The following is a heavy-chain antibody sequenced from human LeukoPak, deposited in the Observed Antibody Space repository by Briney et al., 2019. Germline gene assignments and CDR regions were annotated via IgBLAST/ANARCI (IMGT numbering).Heavy chain of an antibody. J-gene: IGHJ3*02. V-gene: IGHV4-39*01. CDR1: GGSISSSSYY. CDR3: ARPGIAARFPFDAFDI. CDR2: IYYSGST. Sequence: SETLSLTCTVSGGSISSSSYYWGWIRQPPGKGLEWIGSIYYSGSTYYNPSLKSRVTISVDTSKNQFSLKLSSVTATDTAVYYCARPGIAARFPFDAFDIWDQGTMVTVSS. D-gene: IGHD6-6*01.